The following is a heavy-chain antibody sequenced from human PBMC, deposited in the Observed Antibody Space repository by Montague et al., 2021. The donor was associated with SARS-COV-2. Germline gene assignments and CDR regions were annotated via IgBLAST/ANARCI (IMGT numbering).Heavy chain of an antibody. D-gene: IGHD2-8*01. CDR1: GSYLRGYF. CDR3: TRGNGWYQP. Sequence: SETLSLTCSVSGSYLRGYFWSWVRQPPRQRLEWIGYILYNGTATYNPALRSRLTMSVDMSRNQFSLELRSMTVTDTAFYYCTRGNGWYQPWGRGTLVTVSS. CDR2: ILYNGTA. V-gene: IGHV4-59*13. J-gene: IGHJ5*02.